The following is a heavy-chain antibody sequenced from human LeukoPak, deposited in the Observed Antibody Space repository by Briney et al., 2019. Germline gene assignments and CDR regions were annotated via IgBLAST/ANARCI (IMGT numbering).Heavy chain of an antibody. CDR2: INHSGST. V-gene: IGHV4-34*01. CDR3: ARDYGYDILTGYYSDY. Sequence: SETLSLTCAVYGGSFSGYYWSWIRQPPGKGLEWIGEINHSGSTNYNPSLKSRVTISVDKSKNQFSLKLSSVTAADTAVYYCARDYGYDILTGYYSDYWGQGTLVTVSS. J-gene: IGHJ4*02. D-gene: IGHD3-9*01. CDR1: GGSFSGYY.